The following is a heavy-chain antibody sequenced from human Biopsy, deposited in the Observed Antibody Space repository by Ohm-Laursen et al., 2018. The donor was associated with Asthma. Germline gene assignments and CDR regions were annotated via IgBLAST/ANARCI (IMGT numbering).Heavy chain of an antibody. Sequence: SLTLSLTSTLSGRCVSSGAYYWSWIRHPQGKGLEWIGEINHSGGTNYNPSLKSQVTISVDTSKNQFSLKLSSVTAADTAVYYCARAGQCSSTSCYNPGWFDPWGQGTLVTVSS. J-gene: IGHJ5*02. D-gene: IGHD2-2*01. CDR1: GRCVSSGAYY. CDR3: ARAGQCSSTSCYNPGWFDP. CDR2: INHSGGT. V-gene: IGHV4-61*08.